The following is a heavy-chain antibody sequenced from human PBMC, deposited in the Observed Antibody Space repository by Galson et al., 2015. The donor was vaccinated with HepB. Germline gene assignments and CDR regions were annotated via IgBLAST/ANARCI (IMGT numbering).Heavy chain of an antibody. CDR2: IKQDGSEK. D-gene: IGHD3-22*01. CDR1: GFTFSSYW. J-gene: IGHJ3*02. V-gene: IGHV3-7*01. CDR3: ARDPHYDEAFDAFDI. Sequence: SLRLSCAASGFTFSSYWMSWVRQAPGKGLEWVANIKQDGSEKYYVDSVKGRFTISRDNAKNSLYLQMNSLRAEDTAVYYCARDPHYDEAFDAFDIWGQGTMVTVSS.